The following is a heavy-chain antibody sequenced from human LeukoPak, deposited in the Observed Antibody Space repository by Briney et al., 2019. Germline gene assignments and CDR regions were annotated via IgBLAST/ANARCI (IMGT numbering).Heavy chain of an antibody. V-gene: IGHV4-34*01. D-gene: IGHD3-22*01. CDR2: INHSGST. CDR1: GGSFSGYY. J-gene: IGHJ3*02. CDR3: ARATLNDYYDSSGYYYRGAFDI. Sequence: SETLSLTCAVYGGSFSGYYWSWIRQPPGKGLEWIGEINHSGSTNYNPSLKSRVTISVDTSKNQFSLKLSSVTAADTAVYYCARATLNDYYDSSGYYYRGAFDIWGQGTTVTVSS.